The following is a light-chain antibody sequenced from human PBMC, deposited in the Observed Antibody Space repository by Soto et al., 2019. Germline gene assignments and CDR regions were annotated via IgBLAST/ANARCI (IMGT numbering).Light chain of an antibody. V-gene: IGLV2-8*01. Sequence: QSVLTQPPSASGSPGQSVTISCTGTSSDVGSYNYVSWYQQHPDKAPKLMIYEVNKRPSGVPDRVSGSKSGNTASLPVSGLQAEEEADYYCTSSAGDNLPVVFGGGTKVTVL. J-gene: IGLJ3*02. CDR3: TSSAGDNLPVV. CDR2: EVN. CDR1: SSDVGSYNY.